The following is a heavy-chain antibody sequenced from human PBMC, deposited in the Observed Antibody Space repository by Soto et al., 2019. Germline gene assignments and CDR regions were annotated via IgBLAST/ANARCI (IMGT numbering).Heavy chain of an antibody. J-gene: IGHJ6*02. CDR3: ARDSGHYDILTGYYDYYYGMDV. CDR1: GYTFTSYG. Sequence: ASVKVSCKASGYTFTSYGISWVRQAPGQGLEWMGWISAYNSNTNYAQKLQGRVTMTTDTSTSTAYMELRSLRSDDTAVYYCARDSGHYDILTGYYDYYYGMDVWGQGTTVTVSS. V-gene: IGHV1-18*01. CDR2: ISAYNSNT. D-gene: IGHD3-9*01.